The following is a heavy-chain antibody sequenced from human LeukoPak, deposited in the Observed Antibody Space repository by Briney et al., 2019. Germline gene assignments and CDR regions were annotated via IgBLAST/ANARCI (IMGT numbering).Heavy chain of an antibody. Sequence: PSETLSLTCAVYGGSFSGYYWSWIRQPPGKGPEWIGEIYHGGATNYSPSLKSRVAISLDKSKNQFSLNLNSVTAADTAVYYCVRNSGGGFYFDYWGQGTLVTVSS. CDR3: VRNSGGGFYFDY. CDR2: IYHGGAT. CDR1: GGSFSGYY. J-gene: IGHJ4*02. D-gene: IGHD3-16*01. V-gene: IGHV4-34*01.